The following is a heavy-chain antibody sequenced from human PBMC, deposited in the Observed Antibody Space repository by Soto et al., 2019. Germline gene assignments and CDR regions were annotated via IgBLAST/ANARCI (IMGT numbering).Heavy chain of an antibody. Sequence: SETLSLTCAVYGGSFSGYYWSWIRQPPGKGLEWIGEINHSGSTNYNPSLKSRVTISVDTSKNQFSLKLSSVTAADTAVYYCASGYSSGWYRRDYYYGMDVWGQGTTVTVSS. V-gene: IGHV4-34*01. CDR1: GGSFSGYY. CDR3: ASGYSSGWYRRDYYYGMDV. D-gene: IGHD6-19*01. CDR2: INHSGST. J-gene: IGHJ6*02.